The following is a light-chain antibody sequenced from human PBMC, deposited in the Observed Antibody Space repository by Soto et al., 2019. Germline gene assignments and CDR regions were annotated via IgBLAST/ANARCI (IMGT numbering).Light chain of an antibody. CDR3: QHYNSYSEA. Sequence: PSTLSCSVGDRVTITCRASQTISSWLAWYQQKPGKAPKLLIYKASTLKSGVPSRFSGSGSGTEFTLTISSLQPDDFATYYYQHYNSYSEAFGQGTKVDIK. V-gene: IGKV1-5*03. CDR2: KAS. J-gene: IGKJ1*01. CDR1: QTISSW.